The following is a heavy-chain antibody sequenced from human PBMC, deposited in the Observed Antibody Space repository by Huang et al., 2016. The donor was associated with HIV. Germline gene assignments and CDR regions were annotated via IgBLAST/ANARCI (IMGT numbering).Heavy chain of an antibody. J-gene: IGHJ4*02. V-gene: IGHV3-30*02. CDR2: RRYEGSNK. CDR1: GFTFSRYG. Sequence: QVQLVESGGGVVQPGGSLGLSCAAVGFTFSRYGMPWVREAPGKGLEWVSFRRYEGSNKYYADYVKGRFTISRDNSKNTLYLQMNSLRAEDTAVYYCAKATLRSTYFDYWGQGTLVTVSS. CDR3: AKATLRSTYFDY. D-gene: IGHD1-26*01.